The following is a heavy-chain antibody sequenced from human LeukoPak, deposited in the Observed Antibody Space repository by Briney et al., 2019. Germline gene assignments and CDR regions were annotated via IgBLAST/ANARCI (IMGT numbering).Heavy chain of an antibody. CDR2: ISWNSGSI. CDR1: GFTFDDYA. J-gene: IGHJ1*01. D-gene: IGHD6-13*01. CDR3: AKEVHSSSPWHFQH. Sequence: GGSLRLSCAASGFTFDDYAMHWVRQAPGKGLEWVSGISWNSGSIGYADSVKGRFTISRDNAKNSLYLQMNSLRAEDTAVYYCAKEVHSSSPWHFQHWGQGTLVTVSS. V-gene: IGHV3-9*01.